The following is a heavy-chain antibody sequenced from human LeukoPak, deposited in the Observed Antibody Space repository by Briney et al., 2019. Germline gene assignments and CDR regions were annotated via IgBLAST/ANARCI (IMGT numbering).Heavy chain of an antibody. J-gene: IGHJ4*02. CDR3: ARGRSGSYHSFDY. D-gene: IGHD1-26*01. CDR1: GFTVSSNY. CDR2: IYSGGST. Sequence: GGSLRLSCAASGFTVSSNYMSWVRQAPGKGLEWVSVIYSGGSTYYADSVKGRFTISRDNSKNTLYLQMNSLRAKDTAVYYCARGRSGSYHSFDYWGQGTLVTVSS. V-gene: IGHV3-66*01.